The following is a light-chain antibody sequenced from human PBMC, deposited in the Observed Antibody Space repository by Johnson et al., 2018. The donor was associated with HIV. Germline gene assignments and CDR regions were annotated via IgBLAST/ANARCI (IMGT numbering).Light chain of an antibody. CDR1: SSNIGNNY. CDR3: GTWGGV. V-gene: IGLV1-51*02. J-gene: IGLJ1*01. CDR2: ENN. Sequence: QSVLTQPPSVSAAPGQKVTISCSGSSSNIGNNYVSWYQQLPGTAPKLLIYENNKRPSGIPDLFSGSKSGTSATLGITGLQTGDEADYYCGTWGGVFGTGTKVTVL.